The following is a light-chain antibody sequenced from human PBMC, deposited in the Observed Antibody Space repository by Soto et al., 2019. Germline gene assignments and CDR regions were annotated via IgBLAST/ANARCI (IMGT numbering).Light chain of an antibody. CDR2: GAS. Sequence: EIVMTQSPATLSVSVGERATLSCRASQTVNSKLAWYQQKPGQAPRLLIYGASTRATGIPARFTGSGSGTEFTLTISSLQSEDFAVYYCQQYNDWPPQLTFGGGTKVEFK. CDR3: QQYNDWPPQLT. J-gene: IGKJ4*01. CDR1: QTVNSK. V-gene: IGKV3-15*01.